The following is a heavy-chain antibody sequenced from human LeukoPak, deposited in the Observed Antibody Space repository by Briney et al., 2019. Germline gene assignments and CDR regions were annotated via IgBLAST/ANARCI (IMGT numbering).Heavy chain of an antibody. J-gene: IGHJ4*02. CDR2: ISAYNGNT. Sequence: ASVKVSCKASGYTFTNYGIGWVRQAPGQGLEWMGWISAYNGNTDYAQKLQGRVTMTTDTSTSTAYMELRSLRSDDTAVYYCARGRSGLLWFGELLWYFDYWGQGTLVTVSS. V-gene: IGHV1-18*01. D-gene: IGHD3-10*01. CDR1: GYTFTNYG. CDR3: ARGRSGLLWFGELLWYFDY.